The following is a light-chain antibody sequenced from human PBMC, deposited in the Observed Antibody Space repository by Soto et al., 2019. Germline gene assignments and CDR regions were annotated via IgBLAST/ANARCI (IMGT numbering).Light chain of an antibody. CDR1: SSNIGAGYD. CDR2: GNS. J-gene: IGLJ2*01. V-gene: IGLV1-40*01. CDR3: QSYDSSLSVV. Sequence: QSVLTQPPSVSGAPGQRVTISCTGSSSNIGAGYDVHWYQQLPGTAPKRLIYGNSNRPSGVPDRFSGSKSGTSASLAITGLQAEDEADYYYQSYDSSLSVVFGGGTKVTVL.